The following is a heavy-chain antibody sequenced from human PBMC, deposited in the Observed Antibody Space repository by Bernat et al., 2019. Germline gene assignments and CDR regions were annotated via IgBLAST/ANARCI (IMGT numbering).Heavy chain of an antibody. CDR2: IYSGGST. J-gene: IGHJ4*02. D-gene: IGHD2-21*02. CDR3: ARETANCGGDCHDY. CDR1: GFTVSSNY. Sequence: EVQLVESGGGLVQPGGSLRLSCAASGFTVSSNYMSWVRQAPGKGLEWVSVIYSGGSTYYADSVKGRFTISRHNSKNTLYLQMNSLRAEDTAVYYCARETANCGGDCHDYWGQGTLVTVSS. V-gene: IGHV3-53*04.